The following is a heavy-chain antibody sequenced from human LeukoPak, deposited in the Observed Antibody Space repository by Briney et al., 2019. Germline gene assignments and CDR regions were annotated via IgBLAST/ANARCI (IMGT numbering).Heavy chain of an antibody. V-gene: IGHV1-2*02. CDR1: GYTFTGYY. CDR2: INLNSGGT. D-gene: IGHD2-15*01. CDR3: ARGLGYCSGGSCRESPRDDY. Sequence: ASVNVCCKASGYTFTGYYLHWVWQAPGQGLELMGWINLNSGGTNYAQKLQGRVTMTRDTSISTAYMELSRLRSDNTAVYDCARGLGYCSGGSCRESPRDDYWGQGTLVTVSS. J-gene: IGHJ4*02.